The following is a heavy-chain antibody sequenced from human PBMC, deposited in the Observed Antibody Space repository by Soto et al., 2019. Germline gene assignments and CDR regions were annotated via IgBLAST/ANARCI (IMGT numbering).Heavy chain of an antibody. D-gene: IGHD3-9*01. CDR3: ARALRVRYFDWLPDY. J-gene: IGHJ4*02. CDR2: IYYSGST. CDR1: GGSISSYY. Sequence: SETLSLTCTVSGGSISSYYWSWIRQPPGKGLEWIGYIYYSGSTNYNPSLKSRVTISVDTSKNQFSLKLSSVTAADTAVYYCARALRVRYFDWLPDYWGQGTLVTVSS. V-gene: IGHV4-59*01.